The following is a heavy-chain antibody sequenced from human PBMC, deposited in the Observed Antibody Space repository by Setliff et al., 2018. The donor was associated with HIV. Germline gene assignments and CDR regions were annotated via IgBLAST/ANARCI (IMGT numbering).Heavy chain of an antibody. CDR1: GGSISSSSYY. CDR2: IYYSGST. Sequence: AETLSLTCTVSGGSISSSSYYWGWIRQPPGKGLEWIGSIYYSGSTYYNPSLKSRVTISVDTSKNQFSLKLSSVTAADTAVYYCARDNVLLWFGELSDYYGMDVWGQGTTVTVSS. CDR3: ARDNVLLWFGELSDYYGMDV. J-gene: IGHJ6*02. V-gene: IGHV4-39*07. D-gene: IGHD3-10*01.